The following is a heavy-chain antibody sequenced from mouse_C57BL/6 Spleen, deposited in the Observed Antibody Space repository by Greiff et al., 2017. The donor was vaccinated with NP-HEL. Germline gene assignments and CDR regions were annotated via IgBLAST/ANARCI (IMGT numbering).Heavy chain of an antibody. CDR3: ASSYYGSSYGYFDV. J-gene: IGHJ1*03. Sequence: VQLQQPGAELVRPGSSVKLSCKASGYTFTSYWMHWVKQRPIQGLEWIGNIDPSDSETHYNQKFKDKATLTVDKSSSTAYMQLSSLTSEDSAVYYCASSYYGSSYGYFDVWGTGTTVTVSS. CDR1: GYTFTSYW. D-gene: IGHD1-1*01. V-gene: IGHV1-52*01. CDR2: IDPSDSET.